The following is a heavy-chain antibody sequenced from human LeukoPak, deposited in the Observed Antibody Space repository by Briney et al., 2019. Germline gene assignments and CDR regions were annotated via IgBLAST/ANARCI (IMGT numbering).Heavy chain of an antibody. CDR3: VGGDSREL. CDR1: GFTFSSYG. Sequence: GGSLRLSCAASGFTFSSYGMHWVRQAPGKGLEWVAVISYDGSNKYYADSVKGRFTISRDNSKNTLYLQMNSLRVEDTAVYYCVGGDSRELWGQGTLVTVSS. V-gene: IGHV3-30*03. J-gene: IGHJ4*02. CDR2: ISYDGSNK. D-gene: IGHD3-22*01.